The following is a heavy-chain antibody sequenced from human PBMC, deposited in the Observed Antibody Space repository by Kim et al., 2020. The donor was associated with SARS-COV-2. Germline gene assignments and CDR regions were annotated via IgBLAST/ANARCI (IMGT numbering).Heavy chain of an antibody. V-gene: IGHV4-38-2*02. D-gene: IGHD1-1*01. CDR2: IYHSGST. J-gene: IGHJ4*01. CDR3: ARAWGELEPAGPPFFDY. CDR1: GYSISSGYY. Sequence: SETLSLTCTVSGYSISSGYYWGWIRQPPGKGLEWIGSIYHSGSTYYNPSLKSRVTISVDTSKNQFSLKLSSVSAADTAVYYCARAWGELEPAGPPFFDY.